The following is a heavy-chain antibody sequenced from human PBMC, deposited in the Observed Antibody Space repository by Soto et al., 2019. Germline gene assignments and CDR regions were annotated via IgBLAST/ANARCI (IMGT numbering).Heavy chain of an antibody. D-gene: IGHD3-9*01. CDR1: GYTFTSYD. J-gene: IGHJ5*02. V-gene: IGHV1-8*01. Sequence: ASVKVSCKASGYTFTSYDINWVRQATGQGLEWMGWMNPNSGNTGYAQNFQGRVTMTRNTSISTAYMELSSLRSEDTAVYYCARVESYDILTGYSTWFDPWGQGTLVTVSS. CDR3: ARVESYDILTGYSTWFDP. CDR2: MNPNSGNT.